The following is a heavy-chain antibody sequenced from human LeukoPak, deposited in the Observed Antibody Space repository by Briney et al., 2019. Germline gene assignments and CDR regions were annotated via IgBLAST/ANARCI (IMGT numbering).Heavy chain of an antibody. CDR3: AKDLHNWSGIDY. V-gene: IGHV3-23*01. CDR2: IGGDGRS. D-gene: IGHD3-3*01. J-gene: IGHJ4*02. Sequence: GGSLRLSCAASGFTVSPNAMNWVRQAPGKGLEWVSGIGGDGRSHYIDSVKGRFTISRDNSKNTLYLQMNSLRAEDTAMYYCAKDLHNWSGIDYCGQETLVTVSS. CDR1: GFTVSPNA.